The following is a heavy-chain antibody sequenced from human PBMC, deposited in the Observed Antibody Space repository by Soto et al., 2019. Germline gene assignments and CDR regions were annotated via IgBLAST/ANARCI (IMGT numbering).Heavy chain of an antibody. J-gene: IGHJ4*02. CDR3: ARRTVNIRTFYSGLKTHCFDY. D-gene: IGHD6-19*01. V-gene: IGHV4-39*01. CDR1: GGSISSSSYY. CDR2: IYYSGST. Sequence: QLQLQESGPGLVKPSETLSLTCAVSGGSISSSSYYWGWIRQPPGKGLEWIGSIYYSGSTYYTPSLQSRVAISVAPSKNQCSLKLNSVTAADTAVYYCARRTVNIRTFYSGLKTHCFDYWGQGTLVTVSS.